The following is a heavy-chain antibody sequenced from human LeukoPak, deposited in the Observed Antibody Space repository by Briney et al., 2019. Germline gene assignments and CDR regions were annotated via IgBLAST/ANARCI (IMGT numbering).Heavy chain of an antibody. D-gene: IGHD6-19*01. CDR3: VKESSGGWSNFDY. CDR2: IRHDGSNK. J-gene: IGHJ4*02. V-gene: IGHV3-30*02. Sequence: GGSLRPSCAASGFTFSVYGMLWVRQAPGKGLEWVAFIRHDGSNKYYVDSVKDRFTISRDNSKNTLYLQMNSLIFEDTAVYYCVKESSGGWSNFDYWGQGTLVTVSS. CDR1: GFTFSVYG.